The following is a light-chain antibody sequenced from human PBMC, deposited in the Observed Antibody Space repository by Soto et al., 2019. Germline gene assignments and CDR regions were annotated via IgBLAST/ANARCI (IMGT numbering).Light chain of an antibody. CDR3: SSYTSSSHVV. J-gene: IGLJ2*01. V-gene: IGLV2-14*01. CDR2: DVS. Sequence: QSALTQPASVSGSPGQSITISCTGASSDVGGYKYVSWYQQHPGKAPKLMIYDVSNRPSGVSNRFSGSKSGNTASLTISGLQAEDEADYYCSSYTSSSHVVFGGGTKLTV. CDR1: SSDVGGYKY.